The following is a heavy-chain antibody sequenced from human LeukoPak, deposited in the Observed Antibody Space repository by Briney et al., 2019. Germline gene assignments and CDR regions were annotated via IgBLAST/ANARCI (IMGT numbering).Heavy chain of an antibody. D-gene: IGHD3-10*01. V-gene: IGHV4-59*01. J-gene: IGHJ4*02. CDR1: GGSISVYY. Sequence: SETLSLTCIVSGGSISVYYWGWIRQPPGKGLEWIGYIYGGGSTNYNPSLKSRVTISIDTSKNQFSLRLSSVTAADTAVYYCARDRELGYWGQGALVTVSS. CDR2: IYGGGST. CDR3: ARDRELGY.